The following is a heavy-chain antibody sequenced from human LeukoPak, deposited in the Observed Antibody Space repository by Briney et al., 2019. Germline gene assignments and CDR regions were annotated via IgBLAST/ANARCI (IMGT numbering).Heavy chain of an antibody. V-gene: IGHV1-58*01. Sequence: GASVKVSCKASGCTFTSSALQWVRQARGQRLEWMGWIVVGSGNTNYAQKFQERVTITRDMSTSTAYMELSSLRSEDTAVYYCAADQAEYCDGDRYNVWGQGTTVTVSS. CDR1: GCTFTSSA. CDR3: AADQAEYCDGDRYNV. J-gene: IGHJ6*02. D-gene: IGHD2-21*02. CDR2: IVVGSGNT.